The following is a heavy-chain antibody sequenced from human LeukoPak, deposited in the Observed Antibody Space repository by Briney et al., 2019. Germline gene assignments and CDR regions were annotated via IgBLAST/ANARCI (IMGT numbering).Heavy chain of an antibody. Sequence: GGSLRLSCAASGFTFSSYWMSWVRQAPGKELEWVANIKQDGSEKYYVDSVKGRFTISRDNAKNSLYLQMNSLRAEDTAVYYCARDSGYDPDYFDYWGQGTLVTVSS. V-gene: IGHV3-7*01. J-gene: IGHJ4*02. D-gene: IGHD5-12*01. CDR3: ARDSGYDPDYFDY. CDR1: GFTFSSYW. CDR2: IKQDGSEK.